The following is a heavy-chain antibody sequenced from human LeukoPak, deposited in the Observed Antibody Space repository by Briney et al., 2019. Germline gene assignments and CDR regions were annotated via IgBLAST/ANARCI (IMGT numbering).Heavy chain of an antibody. CDR1: GFTFTTFG. Sequence: TGGSLRLSCAASGFTFTTFGMSWVRQAPGKGLEWVSAISGSGGSTYYADSVKGRFTISRDNSKNTLYLQMNSLRAEDTAVYYCAKDQTYSSGWFDYWGQGTLVTVSS. D-gene: IGHD6-25*01. J-gene: IGHJ4*02. CDR2: ISGSGGST. CDR3: AKDQTYSSGWFDY. V-gene: IGHV3-23*01.